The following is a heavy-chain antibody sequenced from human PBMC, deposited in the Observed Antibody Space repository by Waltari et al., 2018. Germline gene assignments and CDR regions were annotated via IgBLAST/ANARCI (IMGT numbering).Heavy chain of an antibody. CDR1: GGSIRSDSYS. D-gene: IGHD6-13*01. CDR2: IYYSGST. V-gene: IGHV4-39*01. Sequence: QLQLQESGPGLVKPSATLSLTCTVSGGSIRSDSYSWAWFRQAPGKGLDWIGSIYYSGSTYYNPSLKSRVTISVDTSKNQFSLKLSSVTAADTALYFCARHDLYSSRKFDPWGQGTLVTVSS. CDR3: ARHDLYSSRKFDP. J-gene: IGHJ5*02.